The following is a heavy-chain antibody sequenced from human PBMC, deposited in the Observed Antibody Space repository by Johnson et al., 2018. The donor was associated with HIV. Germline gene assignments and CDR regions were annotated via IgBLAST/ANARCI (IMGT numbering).Heavy chain of an antibody. J-gene: IGHJ3*02. V-gene: IGHV3-30*04. CDR3: ATRQQLVPAAFDI. D-gene: IGHD6-13*01. CDR2: IGFDGTNK. CDR1: GFTFSSYA. Sequence: LVESGGGVVQPGRSLRLSCAASGFTFSSYAMHWVRQAPGKGLEWVAVIGFDGTNKYYADSVKGRFTISRDNSKNTLYLQMNSLRAEDTAVYYCATRQQLVPAAFDIWGQGTMVTVSS.